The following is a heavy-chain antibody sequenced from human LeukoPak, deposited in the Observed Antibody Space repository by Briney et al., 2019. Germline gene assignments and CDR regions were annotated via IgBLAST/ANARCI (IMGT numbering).Heavy chain of an antibody. J-gene: IGHJ4*02. CDR1: GFTFSSYA. CDR2: ISSNGGST. Sequence: PGGSLRLSCAASGFTFSSYAMHWVRQAPGKGLEYVSAISSNGGSTYYANSVKGRFTISRDNSKNTLYLQTGSLRAEDMAVYYCARGSLAGSFDYWGQGTLVTVSS. V-gene: IGHV3-64*01. D-gene: IGHD6-19*01. CDR3: ARGSLAGSFDY.